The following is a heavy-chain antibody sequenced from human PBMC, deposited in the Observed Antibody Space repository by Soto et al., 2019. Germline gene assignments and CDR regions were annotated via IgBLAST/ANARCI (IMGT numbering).Heavy chain of an antibody. D-gene: IGHD3-22*01. V-gene: IGHV3-23*01. J-gene: IGHJ4*02. CDR3: AKIPIPTIRVVITSKLGY. CDR2: ISGSGGST. CDR1: GFTFSSYA. Sequence: GGSLRLSCAASGFTFSSYAMSWVRQAPGKGPEWVSAISGSGGSTYYADSVKGRFTISRDNSKNTLYLQMNSLRAEDTAVYYCAKIPIPTIRVVITSKLGYWGQGTLVTVSS.